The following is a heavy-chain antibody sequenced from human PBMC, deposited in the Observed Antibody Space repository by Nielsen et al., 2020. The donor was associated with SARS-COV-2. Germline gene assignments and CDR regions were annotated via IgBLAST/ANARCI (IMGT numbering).Heavy chain of an antibody. J-gene: IGHJ6*03. V-gene: IGHV1-18*04. CDR3: ASGERGPYYMDV. D-gene: IGHD1-26*01. CDR2: ISAYNGNT. CDR1: GYTFTSYG. Sequence: ASVKVSCKASGYTFTSYGISWVRQAPGQGLEWMGWISAYNGNTNYAQKLQGRVTMTIDTSTSTAYMELRSLRSDDTAVYYCASGERGPYYMDVWGKGTTVTVSS.